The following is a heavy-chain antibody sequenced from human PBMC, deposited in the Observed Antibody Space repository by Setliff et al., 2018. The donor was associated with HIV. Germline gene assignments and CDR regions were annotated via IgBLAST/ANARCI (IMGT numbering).Heavy chain of an antibody. CDR1: GGPISRYS. D-gene: IGHD3-16*01. V-gene: IGHV4-4*08. Sequence: PSETLSLTCSVSGGPISRYSWSWIRQPPGKGLEWIGHIYNSGTIDYNSSLKSRVTIFVDSSKNQFSLNLTSVTAEDAGVYYCARVDMQGVMGDPNGFDPGGQGTLVTVSS. CDR2: IYNSGTI. J-gene: IGHJ5*02. CDR3: ARVDMQGVMGDPNGFDP.